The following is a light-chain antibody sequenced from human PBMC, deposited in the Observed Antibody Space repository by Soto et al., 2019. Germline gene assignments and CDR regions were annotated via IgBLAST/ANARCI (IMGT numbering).Light chain of an antibody. CDR1: QSVSSTS. J-gene: IGKJ1*01. CDR3: QQYDSSPPWT. Sequence: EIVWTQSPGTLSFSPGERATLSCSASQSVSSTSLAWYQQKPDQAPRLLIYGGSSRATGIPDRCSGSGSGTDFTLTISRLEPEDLSVYYCQQYDSSPPWTFGQGTKVEIK. CDR2: GGS. V-gene: IGKV3-20*01.